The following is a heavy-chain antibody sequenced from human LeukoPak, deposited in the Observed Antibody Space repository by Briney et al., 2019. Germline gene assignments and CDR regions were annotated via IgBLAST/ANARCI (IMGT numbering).Heavy chain of an antibody. CDR1: GFTFSSYS. CDR3: VRDRAGGNSVWFDP. D-gene: IGHD4-23*01. Sequence: PGGSLRLSCAASGFTFSSYSMDWVRQAPGKGLEWISFISSSSGTIYYADSVKGRFIISRDNAKNSLYLQMNSLRDEDTAVYYCVRDRAGGNSVWFDPWGQGTLVTVSS. CDR2: ISSSSGTI. V-gene: IGHV3-48*02. J-gene: IGHJ5*02.